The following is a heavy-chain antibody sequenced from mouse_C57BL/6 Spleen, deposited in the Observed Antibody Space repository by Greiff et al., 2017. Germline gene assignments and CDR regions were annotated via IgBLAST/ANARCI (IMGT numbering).Heavy chain of an antibody. CDR1: GYTFTGYY. V-gene: IGHV1-77*01. Sequence: VQLQQSGAELVKPGASVKISCKASGYTFTGYYINWVKQRPGQGLEWIGKIGPGSGSTYYNEKFKGKATLTVDKSSSTASMQLSSLTSEDSAVYICARPVLYYSNYVNYAMDYWGQGTSVTVSS. CDR2: IGPGSGST. J-gene: IGHJ4*01. CDR3: ARPVLYYSNYVNYAMDY. D-gene: IGHD2-5*01.